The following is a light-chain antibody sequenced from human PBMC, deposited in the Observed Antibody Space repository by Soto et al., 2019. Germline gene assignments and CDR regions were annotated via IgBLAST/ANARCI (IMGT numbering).Light chain of an antibody. V-gene: IGKV1-39*01. CDR1: QSISSY. CDR3: QQSYSTPPDT. Sequence: DIQMTQSPSSLSASVGVRVTITCRASQSISSYLNWYQQKPGKVPKLLIYAASSLQSGVPSRFSGSGSGTDFTLTISSLQPEDFATYYCQQSYSTPPDTFGQGTKLEIK. J-gene: IGKJ2*01. CDR2: AAS.